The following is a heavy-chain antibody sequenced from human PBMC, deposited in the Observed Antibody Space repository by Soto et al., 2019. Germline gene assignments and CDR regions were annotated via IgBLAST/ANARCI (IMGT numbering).Heavy chain of an antibody. CDR3: TREQDILSYYYGMEV. CDR1: GFTFGDYA. CDR2: IRSKAYGGTT. D-gene: IGHD3-9*01. Sequence: GGSLRLSCTASGFTFGDYAMSWFRQAPGKGLEWVGFIRSKAYGGTTEYAASVKGRFTISRDDSKSIAYLQMNSLKTEDTAVYYCTREQDILSYYYGMEVWGQGTTVTV. J-gene: IGHJ6*02. V-gene: IGHV3-49*03.